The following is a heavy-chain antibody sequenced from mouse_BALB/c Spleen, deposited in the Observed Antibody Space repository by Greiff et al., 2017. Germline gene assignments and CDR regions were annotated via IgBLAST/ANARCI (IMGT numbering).Heavy chain of an antibody. Sequence: EVKVVESGGGLVQPGGSLRLSCATSGFTFTDYYMSWVRQPPGKALEWLGFIRNKANGYTTEYSASVKGRFTISRDNSQSILYLQMNTLRAEDSATYYGARAYGNNAMDYWGQGTSVTVSS. CDR2: IRNKANGYTT. J-gene: IGHJ4*01. V-gene: IGHV7-3*02. D-gene: IGHD2-10*02. CDR3: ARAYGNNAMDY. CDR1: GFTFTDYY.